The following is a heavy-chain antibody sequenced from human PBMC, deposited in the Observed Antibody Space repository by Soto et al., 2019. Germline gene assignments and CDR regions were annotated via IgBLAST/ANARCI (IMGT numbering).Heavy chain of an antibody. V-gene: IGHV2-26*01. Sequence: QVTLKESGPVLVQPTETLTLRCTVSGLSITDSEMGVSWIRQPPGQPLEWLAHIDSSGEKSYRTFLKSRLAISKDTSKSQIVLTMTNTDPADTATYYCVRRHLAVSVSPWFDPWGKGIPGTVSS. CDR2: IDSSGEK. CDR3: VRRHLAVSVSPWFDP. CDR1: GLSITDSEMG. J-gene: IGHJ5*02.